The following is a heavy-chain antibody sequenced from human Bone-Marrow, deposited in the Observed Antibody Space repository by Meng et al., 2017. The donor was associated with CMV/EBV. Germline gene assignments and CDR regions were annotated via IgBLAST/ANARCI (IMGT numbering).Heavy chain of an antibody. CDR2: IYRSGST. CDR3: ARGPRLLDP. J-gene: IGHJ5*02. V-gene: IGHV3-53*01. CDR1: GFTVSSDS. Sequence: GGSLRLSCVASGFTVSSDSMSWVRQAPGKGLEWVSAIYRSGSTYYADSVKGRFTISRDNAKNSLYLQMNSLRVEDTAVYYCARGPRLLDPWGEGTLVTSSS.